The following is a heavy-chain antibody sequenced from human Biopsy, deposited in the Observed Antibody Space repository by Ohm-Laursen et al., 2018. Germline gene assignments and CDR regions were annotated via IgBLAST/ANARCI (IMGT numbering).Heavy chain of an antibody. CDR1: GFIFSDYK. J-gene: IGHJ2*01. Sequence: SLRLSCAASGFIFSDYKMNWVRQPPGKGLEWVSSISTSGSSTNYADSVKGRFTMSRDNAEKSLYPQMNSLRAGDTALYYCAKARVAIRYFDIWGRGTLVTVSS. CDR3: AKARVAIRYFDI. V-gene: IGHV3-21*04. CDR2: ISTSGSST. D-gene: IGHD2-15*01.